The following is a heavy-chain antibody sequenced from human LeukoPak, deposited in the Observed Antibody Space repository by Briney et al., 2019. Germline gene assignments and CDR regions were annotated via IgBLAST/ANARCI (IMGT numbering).Heavy chain of an antibody. D-gene: IGHD2/OR15-2a*01. CDR1: GFTFSSYA. Sequence: GGSLRLSCGASGFTFSSYAMSWVRQAPGKGMEWVSAISSDSHYIYYTDSVEGRFTISRDNAKNSLYLQMNSLRAEDTAVYYCARDSSRISDYWGQGTLVTVSS. J-gene: IGHJ4*02. CDR2: ISSDSHYI. CDR3: ARDSSRISDY. V-gene: IGHV3-21*06.